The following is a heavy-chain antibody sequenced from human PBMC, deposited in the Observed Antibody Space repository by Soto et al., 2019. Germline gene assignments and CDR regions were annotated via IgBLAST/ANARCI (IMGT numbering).Heavy chain of an antibody. V-gene: IGHV4-31*03. D-gene: IGHD7-27*01. Sequence: SSETLSLTCTVSGGSISSGGYYWSWIRQHPGKGLEWIGYIYYSGSTYYNPSLKSRVTISVDTSKNQFSLKLSSVTAADTAVYYCARGGSDWGSEYYFDYWGQGTLVTVSS. CDR1: GGSISSGGYY. J-gene: IGHJ4*02. CDR3: ARGGSDWGSEYYFDY. CDR2: IYYSGST.